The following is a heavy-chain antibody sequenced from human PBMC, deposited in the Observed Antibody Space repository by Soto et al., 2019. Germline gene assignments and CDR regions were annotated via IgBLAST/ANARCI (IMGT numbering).Heavy chain of an antibody. CDR2: IWYHGGNK. V-gene: IGHV3-33*01. Sequence: QMQLEESGGGVVQPGRSLRLSCVASGFPFSHYGMHWVRQAPGKGLEWVAVIWYHGGNKYYADSVKGRFTISRDNARNTLYLQMDSLRGEDTGVYYCVSDETQLERRPSYGKYVWGRGTTVILSS. J-gene: IGHJ6*02. CDR1: GFPFSHYG. D-gene: IGHD1-1*01. CDR3: VSDETQLERRPSYGKYV.